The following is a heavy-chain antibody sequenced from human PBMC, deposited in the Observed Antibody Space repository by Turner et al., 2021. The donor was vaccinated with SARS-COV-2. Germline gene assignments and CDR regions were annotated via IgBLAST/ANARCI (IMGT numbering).Heavy chain of an antibody. CDR1: GFTFSSYA. CDR3: ARGFSGNYYYFDY. Sequence: QVQLVESGGGVVQPGRSLRLSCVASGFTFSSYAMHWVRQAPGKGLEWVAVISYDGSNKYYADSVKGRFTISRDNSKNTLYLQMNSLRAEDTAVYYCARGFSGNYYYFDYWGQGTLVTVSS. D-gene: IGHD1-26*01. CDR2: ISYDGSNK. J-gene: IGHJ4*02. V-gene: IGHV3-30-3*01.